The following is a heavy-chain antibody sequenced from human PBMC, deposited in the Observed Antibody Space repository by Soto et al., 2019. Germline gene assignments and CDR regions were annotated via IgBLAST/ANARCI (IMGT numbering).Heavy chain of an antibody. CDR3: ARNRYGGYDFDS. Sequence: QVQLQESGPGLVKPSGTLSLTCTVSSGSITSSLWWSWVRQSPGKGLEWIGEVAQSGYIHSIPSLESLLTISPDKSTILFSLRLTSVTAADTAVYYCARNRYGGYDFDSWGQGSLVTVSS. CDR1: SGSITSSLW. V-gene: IGHV4-4*02. J-gene: IGHJ4*02. D-gene: IGHD5-12*01. CDR2: VAQSGYI.